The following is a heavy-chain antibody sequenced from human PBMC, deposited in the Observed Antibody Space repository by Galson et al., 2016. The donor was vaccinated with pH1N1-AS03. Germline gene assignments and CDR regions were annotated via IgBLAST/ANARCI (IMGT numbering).Heavy chain of an antibody. Sequence: SLRLSCAASGFTFSDFAMHWVRQAPGKGLDWVAVISYDGSNKYYEDSVKGRFTISRDSSENTLYLQMNSLSPEDTAMYYCARDYIVGATRGAGTFDVWGHGTMVTVSS. J-gene: IGHJ3*01. V-gene: IGHV3-30-3*01. CDR2: ISYDGSNK. CDR3: ARDYIVGATRGAGTFDV. CDR1: GFTFSDFA. D-gene: IGHD1-26*01.